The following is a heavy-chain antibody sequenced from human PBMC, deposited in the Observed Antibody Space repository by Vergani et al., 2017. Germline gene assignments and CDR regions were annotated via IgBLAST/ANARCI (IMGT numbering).Heavy chain of an antibody. CDR2: ISYDGSNK. D-gene: IGHD3-9*01. J-gene: IGHJ6*02. CDR1: GFTFSSYA. Sequence: QVQLVESGGGVVQPGRSLRLSCAASGFTFSSYAMHWVRQAPGKGLEWVAVISYDGSNKYYADSVKGRFTISRDNSKNTLYLQMNSLRAEDTAVYYCAGFILTGYYLHYYYYGMDVWGQGTTVNVSS. CDR3: AGFILTGYYLHYYYYGMDV. V-gene: IGHV3-30-3*01.